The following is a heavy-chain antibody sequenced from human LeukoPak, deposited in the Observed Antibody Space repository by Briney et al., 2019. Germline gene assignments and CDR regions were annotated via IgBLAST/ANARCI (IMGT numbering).Heavy chain of an antibody. CDR3: ARDKPGYCSGGSCRNWFDP. CDR1: GYTFTSYD. CDR2: INAGNGNT. D-gene: IGHD2-15*01. V-gene: IGHV1-3*01. Sequence: GASVKVSCKASGYTFTSYDINWVRQATGQGLEWMGWINAGNGNTKYSQKFQGRVTITRDTSASTAYMELSSLRSEDTAVYYCARDKPGYCSGGSCRNWFDPWGQGTLVTVSS. J-gene: IGHJ5*02.